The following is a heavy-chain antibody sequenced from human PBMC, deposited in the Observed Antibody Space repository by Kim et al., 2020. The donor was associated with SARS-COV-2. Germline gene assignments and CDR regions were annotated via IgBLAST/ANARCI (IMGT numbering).Heavy chain of an antibody. D-gene: IGHD5-18*01. CDR2: GDKT. V-gene: IGHV3-23*01. CDR3: AKTGQLDS. Sequence: GDKTNDADSVKGRFTISRDNSKNTLYLQMNSLRAEDTAVYYCAKTGQLDSWGQGTLVTVSS. J-gene: IGHJ4*02.